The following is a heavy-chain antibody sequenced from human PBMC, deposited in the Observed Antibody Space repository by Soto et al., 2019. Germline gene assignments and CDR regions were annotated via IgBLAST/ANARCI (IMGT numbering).Heavy chain of an antibody. D-gene: IGHD2-2*01. J-gene: IGHJ6*02. CDR3: AHPKTRSSTGDYYYGMDV. CDR1: GGTLSSYV. CDR2: IIPVFGTA. Sequence: GASVKVSCKASGGTLSSYVISWVRQAPGQGLEWMGGIIPVFGTANYAQKFQGRVTITADESTSTAYMELSSLRSEDTAVYYCAHPKTRSSTGDYYYGMDVWGQGTTVTVSS. V-gene: IGHV1-69*13.